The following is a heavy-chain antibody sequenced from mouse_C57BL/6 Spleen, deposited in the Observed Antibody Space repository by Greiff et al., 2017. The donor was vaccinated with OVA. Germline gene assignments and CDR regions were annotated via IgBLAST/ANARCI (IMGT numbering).Heavy chain of an antibody. Sequence: VQLQQSGPELVKPGASVKISCKASGYAFSSSWMNWVKQRPGKGLEWIGRIYPGDGDTKYNGKFKGKATLTADKSSSTAYMQLSSLTSEDSAVYFCARSTVVATGAMDYWGQGTSVTGSS. D-gene: IGHD1-1*01. CDR1: GYAFSSSW. CDR3: ARSTVVATGAMDY. J-gene: IGHJ4*01. CDR2: IYPGDGDT. V-gene: IGHV1-82*01.